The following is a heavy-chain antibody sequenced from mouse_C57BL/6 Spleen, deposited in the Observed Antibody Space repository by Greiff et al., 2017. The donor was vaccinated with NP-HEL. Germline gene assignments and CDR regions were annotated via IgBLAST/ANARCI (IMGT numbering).Heavy chain of an antibody. V-gene: IGHV14-2*01. CDR1: GFNIKDYY. J-gene: IGHJ2*01. CDR3: ARSGSSLFDY. D-gene: IGHD1-3*01. CDR2: IDPEDGDT. Sequence: EVQLQQSGAELVKPGASVKLSCTASGFNIKDYYMHWVKQRTEQGLEWIGRIDPEDGDTKYAPKFQGKATITADTSSNTAYLQLSSLTSEDTAVYYCARSGSSLFDYWGQGTTLTVSS.